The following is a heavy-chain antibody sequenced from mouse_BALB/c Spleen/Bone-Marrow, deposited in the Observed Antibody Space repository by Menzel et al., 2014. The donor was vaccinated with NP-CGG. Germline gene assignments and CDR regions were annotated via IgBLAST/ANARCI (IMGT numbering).Heavy chain of an antibody. Sequence: EVKLQESGGGLVKPGGSLKLSCAASGFAFSSYDMSWVRQTPEKRLEWVAYISSGGGSTCYPDTVKGRFTISRDNAKNTLYLQMSSLKSEDTAMYYCAREVLRDYFDYWGQGTTLTVSS. CDR3: AREVLRDYFDY. CDR2: ISSGGGST. CDR1: GFAFSSYD. V-gene: IGHV5-12-1*01. D-gene: IGHD1-1*01. J-gene: IGHJ2*01.